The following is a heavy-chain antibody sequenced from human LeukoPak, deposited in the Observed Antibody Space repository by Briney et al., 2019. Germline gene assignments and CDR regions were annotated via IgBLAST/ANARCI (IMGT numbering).Heavy chain of an antibody. CDR3: ARGCRVVPGVHNVGMTSYYNGMDV. V-gene: IGHV1-46*01. J-gene: IGHJ6*02. D-gene: IGHD2-2*01. Sequence: ASVKVSCKPSGYTFTSYYMHWVRQAPGQGLERMGIINPSGGDTSYAQKFQGRVTTTRDPSTSTVYMEVVSLRHEDTAVYYCARGCRVVPGVHNVGMTSYYNGMDVWGQGTTVTVSS. CDR1: GYTFTSYY. CDR2: INPSGGDT.